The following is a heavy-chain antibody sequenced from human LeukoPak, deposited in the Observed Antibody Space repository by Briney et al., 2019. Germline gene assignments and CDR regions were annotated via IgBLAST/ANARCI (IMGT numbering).Heavy chain of an antibody. D-gene: IGHD3-16*01. J-gene: IGHJ4*02. CDR2: INPNSGGT. CDR3: ARTMITFGGVGNNDY. Sequence: ASVKVSCKASGYTFTGYYMHWVRQAPGQGLEWVGRINPNSGGTNYAQKFQGRVTMTRDTSISTAYMELSRLRSDDTAVYYCARTMITFGGVGNNDYWGQGTLVTVSS. V-gene: IGHV1-2*06. CDR1: GYTFTGYY.